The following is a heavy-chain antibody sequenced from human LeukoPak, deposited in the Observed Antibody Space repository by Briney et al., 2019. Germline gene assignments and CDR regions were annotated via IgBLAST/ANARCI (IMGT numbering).Heavy chain of an antibody. J-gene: IGHJ4*02. CDR2: ISDSGAYT. CDR1: GFTFTKYG. V-gene: IGHV3-23*01. Sequence: GGTLRLSCAASGFTFTKYGMSWVRQAPGKGLEWISTISDSGAYTYYADFVKGRFTVSRDNSKNMVFLEVNSLRAEDTATYFCAKGRILWFGEQSDFDYWGQGTLVTVSS. CDR3: AKGRILWFGEQSDFDY. D-gene: IGHD3-10*01.